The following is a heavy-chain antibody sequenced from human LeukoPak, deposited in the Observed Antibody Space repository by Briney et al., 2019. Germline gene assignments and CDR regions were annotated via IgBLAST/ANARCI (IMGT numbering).Heavy chain of an antibody. CDR2: ISGGGGST. CDR3: AKEIDTLGTNAFDI. CDR1: GFTFDDYA. D-gene: IGHD2-15*01. Sequence: GGSLRLSCAASGFTFDDYATHWVRQAPGKGLEWVSLISGGGGSTYYADSVRGRFTISRDNSKNSLYLQMDSLRTEDTAFYYCAKEIDTLGTNAFDIWGQGTMVTVSS. J-gene: IGHJ3*02. V-gene: IGHV3-43*02.